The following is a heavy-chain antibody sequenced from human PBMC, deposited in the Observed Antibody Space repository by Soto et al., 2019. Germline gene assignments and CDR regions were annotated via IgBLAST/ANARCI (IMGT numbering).Heavy chain of an antibody. D-gene: IGHD6-13*01. CDR1: GFTFSAYV. CDR3: AKLTAA. V-gene: IGHV3-23*01. CDR2: ITSSGGGT. Sequence: GGSLRLSCAASGFTFSAYVMRWVRQAPGKGLEWGASITSSGGGTYYADSVKGRFTVSRDKSKNTVSLQMNSLRDEDTAVYYCAKLTAAWGQGTLVTVSS. J-gene: IGHJ4*02.